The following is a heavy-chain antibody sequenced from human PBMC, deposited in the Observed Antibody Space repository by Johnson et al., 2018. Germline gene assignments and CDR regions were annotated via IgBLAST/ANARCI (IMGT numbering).Heavy chain of an antibody. Sequence: QVQLRESGPGLVKPSETLSLTCTVSGGSISSYYWSWIRQPPGKGLEWIGYILHSGSTNYTPSLKSRVTMPVDTSKNQFSLRLSSLTGADTAVYYCVRADRGYYYYYMDVWGKGTTVTVSS. D-gene: IGHD3-10*01. V-gene: IGHV4-59*01. CDR2: ILHSGST. J-gene: IGHJ6*03. CDR3: VRADRGYYYYYMDV. CDR1: GGSISSYY.